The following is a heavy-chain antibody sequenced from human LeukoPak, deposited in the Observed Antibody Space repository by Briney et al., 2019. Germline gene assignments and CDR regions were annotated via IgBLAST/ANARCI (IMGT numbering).Heavy chain of an antibody. CDR1: GDSISSYY. J-gene: IGHJ3*02. D-gene: IGHD1-26*01. CDR3: ARLGSSDAFDI. Sequence: PSETLSLTCTVSGDSISSYYWNWIRQPAGKGLEWIGRIYTSGTTNYNPSLKSRVTISVDTSKNQFSLKLSSVTAADTAVYYCARLGSSDAFDIWGQGTMVTVSS. V-gene: IGHV4-4*07. CDR2: IYTSGTT.